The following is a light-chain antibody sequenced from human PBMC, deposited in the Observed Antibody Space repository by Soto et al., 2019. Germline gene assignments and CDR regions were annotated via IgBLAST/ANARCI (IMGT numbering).Light chain of an antibody. CDR2: DAS. CDR1: QGIGST. V-gene: IGKV3-15*01. Sequence: IVMTQSPATLSVSPGERATLSCRASQGIGSTLAWYQQKPGQTPRLLIYDASTRATGIPARFSGIGSGTEFTLIISSLQSEDFGVYYCQHYKTWPLAFGGGTKVDSK. CDR3: QHYKTWPLA. J-gene: IGKJ4*01.